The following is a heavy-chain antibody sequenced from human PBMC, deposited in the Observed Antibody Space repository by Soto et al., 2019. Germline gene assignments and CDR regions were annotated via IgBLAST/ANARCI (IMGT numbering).Heavy chain of an antibody. D-gene: IGHD2-15*01. J-gene: IGHJ6*03. CDR2: INSDGSVS. V-gene: IGHV3-74*02. CDR3: ARGDCVGGTCYSLARSFYYDMDV. CDR1: GFTFSNYW. Sequence: EVQLVESGGGLVQPGGSLRLSCAASGFTFSNYWMYWVRQAPGKGLEWVSRINSDGSVSSHADSVKGRLTISRDNVKNTLYLNDDSLRAEETAVYYCARGDCVGGTCYSLARSFYYDMDVWGKGTTVTVFS.